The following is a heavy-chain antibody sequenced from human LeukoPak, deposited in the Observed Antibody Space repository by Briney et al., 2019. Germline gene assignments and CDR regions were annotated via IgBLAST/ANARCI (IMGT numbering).Heavy chain of an antibody. CDR2: INTYNGIT. CDR3: ATDGGWAHHDHPIGN. J-gene: IGHJ4*02. D-gene: IGHD3-16*01. V-gene: IGHV1-18*04. CDR1: GYIFNHYS. Sequence: ASVKVSCKTSGYIFNHYSISWVRQAPGQGLEWMGWINTYNGITKYAQKFQGRVAMTTDTSTRTVYMDLRGLGPDDTAVYFCATDGGWAHHDHPIGNWGQGTQVTVSS.